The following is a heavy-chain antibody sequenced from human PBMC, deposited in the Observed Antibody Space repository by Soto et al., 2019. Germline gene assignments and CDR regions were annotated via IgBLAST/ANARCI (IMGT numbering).Heavy chain of an antibody. Sequence: SETLSLTCTVSGGSISSSSYYWGWIRQPPGKGLEWIGSIYYSGSTYYNPSLKSRVTISVDTSKNQFSLKLSSVTAADTAVYYCARHTPAAMQDYWGQGTLVTVSS. CDR2: IYYSGST. V-gene: IGHV4-39*01. D-gene: IGHD2-2*01. J-gene: IGHJ4*02. CDR1: GGSISSSSYY. CDR3: ARHTPAAMQDY.